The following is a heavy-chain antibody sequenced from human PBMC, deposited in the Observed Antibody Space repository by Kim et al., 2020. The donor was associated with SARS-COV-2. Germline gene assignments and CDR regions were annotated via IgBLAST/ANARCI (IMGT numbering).Heavy chain of an antibody. Sequence: SVKVSCKASGGTFSSYAISWVRQAPGQGLEWMGRIIPILGIANYAQKFQGRVTITADKSTSTAYMELSSLRSEDTAVYYCACPGYCSGGSCYSVRYYYYGMDVWGQGTTVTVSS. D-gene: IGHD2-15*01. CDR2: IIPILGIA. J-gene: IGHJ6*02. CDR1: GGTFSSYA. CDR3: ACPGYCSGGSCYSVRYYYYGMDV. V-gene: IGHV1-69*04.